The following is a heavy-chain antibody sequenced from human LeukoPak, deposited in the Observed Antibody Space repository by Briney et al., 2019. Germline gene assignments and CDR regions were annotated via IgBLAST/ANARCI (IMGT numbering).Heavy chain of an antibody. Sequence: PGGSLRLSCVASGFTFSSYWMSWVRQAPGKGLEWVANINPDVSEKYYVDSVKGRFTISRDNAKNSLYLQMKSLGAEDTAVYYCARDPYDIMTDYSTFDSWGQGTLVTVSS. CDR2: INPDVSEK. V-gene: IGHV3-7*01. CDR3: ARDPYDIMTDYSTFDS. CDR1: GFTFSSYW. J-gene: IGHJ4*02. D-gene: IGHD3-9*01.